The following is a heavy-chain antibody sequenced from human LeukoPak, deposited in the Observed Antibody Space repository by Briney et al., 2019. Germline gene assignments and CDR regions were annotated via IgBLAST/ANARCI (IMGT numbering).Heavy chain of an antibody. CDR3: ARDASMGDEVAFDL. J-gene: IGHJ3*01. V-gene: IGHV4-39*07. CDR1: GGSIRSSSYY. D-gene: IGHD3-16*01. CDR2: IHYSGST. Sequence: SETLSLTCTVSGGSIRSSSYYWAWIRQPPGKGLEWIGSIHYSGSTYYNPSLKSRVTMSVDTSKNQFSLKLSSVTGAGRAVYCCARDASMGDEVAFDLWGQGRMVTVSS.